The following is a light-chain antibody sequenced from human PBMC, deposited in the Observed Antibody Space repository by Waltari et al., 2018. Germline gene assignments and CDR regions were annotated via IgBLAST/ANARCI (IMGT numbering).Light chain of an antibody. CDR3: QNHERLPAT. V-gene: IGKV3-20*01. Sequence: EVVLTQSPGTLSLSPGERATLACRASHSVSSSLAWYQQKPGQAPRLLIYHAANRATGIPDRFSGSGSGTDFSLTISRLEPEDFAVYYCQNHERLPATFGQGTKVEI. CDR1: HSVSSS. J-gene: IGKJ1*01. CDR2: HAA.